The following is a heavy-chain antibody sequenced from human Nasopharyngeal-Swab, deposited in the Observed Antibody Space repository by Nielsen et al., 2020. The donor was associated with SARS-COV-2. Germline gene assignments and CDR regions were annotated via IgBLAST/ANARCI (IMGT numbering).Heavy chain of an antibody. Sequence: ASVKVSCKASGYTFTSYAMIWVRQAPGQGLEWMGWINTNTGNPTYAQGFTGRFVFSLDTSVSTAYLQISSLKAEDTAVYYCARDSDYVWGSYRLGGYWGQGTLVTVSS. D-gene: IGHD3-16*02. CDR3: ARDSDYVWGSYRLGGY. V-gene: IGHV7-4-1*02. CDR1: GYTFTSYA. J-gene: IGHJ4*02. CDR2: INTNTGNP.